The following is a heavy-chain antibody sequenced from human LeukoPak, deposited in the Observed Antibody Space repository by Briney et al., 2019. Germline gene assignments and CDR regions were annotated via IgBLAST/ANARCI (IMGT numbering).Heavy chain of an antibody. J-gene: IGHJ3*02. CDR1: GYTFTSYY. CDR3: ARGSIVGAKTLGFGAFDI. D-gene: IGHD1-26*01. CDR2: INPSGGSR. Sequence: GASVKVSCKASGYTFTSYYMHWVRQAPGQGLEWMGIINPSGGSRSYAQKFQGRVTMTRDTSTSTVYMELSSLRSEGTAVYYCARGSIVGAKTLGFGAFDIWGQGTMVTVSS. V-gene: IGHV1-46*01.